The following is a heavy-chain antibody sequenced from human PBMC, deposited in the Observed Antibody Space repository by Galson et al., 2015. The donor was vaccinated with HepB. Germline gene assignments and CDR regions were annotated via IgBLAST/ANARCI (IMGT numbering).Heavy chain of an antibody. CDR1: GFTYSSYS. V-gene: IGHV3-48*01. CDR3: ARVGRSGEFDY. J-gene: IGHJ4*02. CDR2: INGDSTTT. Sequence: SLRLSCAASGFTYSSYSMNWVRQAPGKGLEWASYINGDSTTTYYADSVKGRFTISRDNAKNSVYLQMNSLRAEGTAVYYCARVGRSGEFDYWGQGTLVTVSS. D-gene: IGHD3-16*01.